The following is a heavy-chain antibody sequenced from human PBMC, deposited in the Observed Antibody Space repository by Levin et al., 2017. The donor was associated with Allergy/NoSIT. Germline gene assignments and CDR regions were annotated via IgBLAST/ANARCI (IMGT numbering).Heavy chain of an antibody. CDR3: ARIPSYCSSTNCYTGDY. Sequence: SGPTLVKPTQTLTLTCTFSGFSLSTSGMCVTWIRQPPGKALEWLARIDWDDDKFYSTSLKTRLSLSKDTSKNQVVLTMTNMDPVDTATYFCARIPSYCSSTNCYTGDYWGLGTLVTVSS. CDR2: IDWDDDK. CDR1: GFSLSTSGMC. V-gene: IGHV2-70*17. J-gene: IGHJ4*02. D-gene: IGHD2-2*01.